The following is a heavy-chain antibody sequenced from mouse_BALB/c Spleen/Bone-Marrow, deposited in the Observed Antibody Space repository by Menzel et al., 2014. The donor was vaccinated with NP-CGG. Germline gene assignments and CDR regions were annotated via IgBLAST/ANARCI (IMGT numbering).Heavy chain of an antibody. CDR1: GFDFSRYW. Sequence: VESGGGLVQPGGSPKLSCAASGFDFSRYWMGWVRQAPGKGLGWIGKINPDSTTINYTPSLKYKFIISRDNAKNXLFLQMSNVRSGDTALYYCARLGYYGGFAYWGQGTLVTVSA. V-gene: IGHV4-1*02. CDR3: ARLGYYGGFAY. J-gene: IGHJ3*01. CDR2: INPDSTTI. D-gene: IGHD2-3*01.